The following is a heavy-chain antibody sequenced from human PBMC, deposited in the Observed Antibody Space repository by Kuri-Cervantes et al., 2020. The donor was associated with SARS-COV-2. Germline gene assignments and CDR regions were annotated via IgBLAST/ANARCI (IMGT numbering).Heavy chain of an antibody. D-gene: IGHD2-2*02. Sequence: ESLKISCTVSGGSISSSSYYWGWIRQPPGKGPEWIGSIYYSGSTYHNPSLKSRVTISVDTSKNQFPLKLSSVTAADTAVYYCARDRPSYCSSTSCYTGIFDYWGQGTLVTVSS. CDR3: ARDRPSYCSSTSCYTGIFDY. V-gene: IGHV4-39*06. CDR1: GGSISSSSYY. J-gene: IGHJ4*02. CDR2: IYYSGST.